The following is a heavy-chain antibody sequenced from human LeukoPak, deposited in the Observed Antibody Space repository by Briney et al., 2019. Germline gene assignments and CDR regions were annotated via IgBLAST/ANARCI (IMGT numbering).Heavy chain of an antibody. CDR1: GFTFSSFE. CDR3: ARDNFLQAHTGYFAA. J-gene: IGHJ5*02. CDR2: IGSSGSII. V-gene: IGHV3-48*03. D-gene: IGHD2/OR15-2a*01. Sequence: PGGSLRLSCAGSGFTFSSFEMNWVRQAPGKGLEWVSYIGSSGSIIYYAHSVKGRFTISRDSAQNSLYLQMNSLKAEDTAVYYCARDNFLQAHTGYFAAWGQGTLVTVSS.